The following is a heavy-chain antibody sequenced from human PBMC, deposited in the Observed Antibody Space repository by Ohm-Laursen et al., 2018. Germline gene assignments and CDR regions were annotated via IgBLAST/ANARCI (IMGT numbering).Heavy chain of an antibody. V-gene: IGHV3-30*03. Sequence: SLRLSCTASGFTFSSYGMHWVRQAPGKGLEWVAVISYDGSNKYYADSVKGRFTISRDNSKNTLYLQMNSLRAEDTAVYYCATPGVTSGGFDYWGQGTLVTVSS. J-gene: IGHJ4*02. CDR3: ATPGVTSGGFDY. D-gene: IGHD4-17*01. CDR1: GFTFSSYG. CDR2: ISYDGSNK.